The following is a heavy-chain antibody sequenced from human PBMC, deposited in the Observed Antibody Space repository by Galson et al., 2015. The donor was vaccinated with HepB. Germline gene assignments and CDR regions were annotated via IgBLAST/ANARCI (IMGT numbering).Heavy chain of an antibody. CDR1: GYTFPSYG. D-gene: IGHD3-3*01. J-gene: IGHJ4*02. CDR2: ISAYNGNT. CDR3: ARGRYDFWSGYMTPYYFDY. Sequence: SVKVSCKASGYTFPSYGISWVRQAPGQGLEWMGWISAYNGNTNYAQKLKGRVTMTTDTSTSTAYMELRSLRSDDAAVYYCARGRYDFWSGYMTPYYFDYWGQGTLVTVSS. V-gene: IGHV1-18*04.